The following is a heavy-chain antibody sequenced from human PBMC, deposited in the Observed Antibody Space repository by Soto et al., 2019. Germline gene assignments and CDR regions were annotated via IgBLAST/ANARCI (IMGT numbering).Heavy chain of an antibody. D-gene: IGHD3-9*01. CDR3: ASTHYYDILTGYADYYYGMDV. Sequence: EASVKVSCKASGYTFTGYYMHWVRQAPGQGLEWMGWINPNSGGTNYAQKFQGRVTMTRDTSISTAYMELSRLRSDDTAVYYCASTHYYDILTGYADYYYGMDVWGQGTTVTVSS. CDR2: INPNSGGT. CDR1: GYTFTGYY. V-gene: IGHV1-2*02. J-gene: IGHJ6*02.